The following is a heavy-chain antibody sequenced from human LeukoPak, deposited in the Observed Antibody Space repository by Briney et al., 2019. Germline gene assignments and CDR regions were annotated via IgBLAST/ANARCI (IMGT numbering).Heavy chain of an antibody. CDR3: ARDRWFDP. CDR1: GGSISTYY. J-gene: IGHJ5*02. CDR2: IFYSGST. V-gene: IGHV4-59*01. Sequence: SETLSLTCTVSGGSISTYYWNWLRQPPGKGLEWIGCIFYSGSTNYNPSLKSRVTISVDTSKNQFSLKLRSVTAADTAVYYCARDRWFDPWGQGTLVTVSS.